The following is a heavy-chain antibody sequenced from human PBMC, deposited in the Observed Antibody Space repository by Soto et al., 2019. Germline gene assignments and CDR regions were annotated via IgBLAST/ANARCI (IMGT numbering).Heavy chain of an antibody. CDR3: ARVGGGARVRYYYYGMDV. CDR2: INPNSGGT. D-gene: IGHD2-15*01. J-gene: IGHJ6*02. V-gene: IGHV1-2*02. Sequence: ASVEVSCKASGYTFTGYYMHWVRQARGQGLEWMGWINPNSGGTNYAQKFQGRVTMTRDTSISTAYMELSRLRSDDTAVYYCARVGGGARVRYYYYGMDVWGQGTTVTVSS. CDR1: GYTFTGYY.